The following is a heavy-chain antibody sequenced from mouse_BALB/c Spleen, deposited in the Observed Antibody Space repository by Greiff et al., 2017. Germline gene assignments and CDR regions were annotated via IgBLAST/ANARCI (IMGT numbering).Heavy chain of an antibody. D-gene: IGHD2-3*01. Sequence: VQLQESGAELATPGASVKMSCKASGYTFTSYWMHWVKQRPGKGLEWIGYINPGTGYTEYNQKFKDKATMTANKSSSTAYIQLSSLTSEDSSDYCGGRPEGLYGGYSMDYWGQGTSVTVSS. CDR3: GRPEGLYGGYSMDY. V-gene: IGHV1-4*01. CDR2: INPGTGYT. J-gene: IGHJ4*01. CDR1: GYTFTSYW.